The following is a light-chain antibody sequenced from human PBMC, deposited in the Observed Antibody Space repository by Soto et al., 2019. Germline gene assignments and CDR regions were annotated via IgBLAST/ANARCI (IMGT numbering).Light chain of an antibody. CDR1: QSLNRD. Sequence: EIVLTQSPGTLSLSPGERATLSCRANQSLNRDLAWYQQKPGQSPRLLIFGASIRATGIPARFSGSGSGTEFTLTIGSLQSEDCALYYCQQYNNWPGTFGQGTKVDIK. CDR2: GAS. CDR3: QQYNNWPGT. V-gene: IGKV3-15*01. J-gene: IGKJ1*01.